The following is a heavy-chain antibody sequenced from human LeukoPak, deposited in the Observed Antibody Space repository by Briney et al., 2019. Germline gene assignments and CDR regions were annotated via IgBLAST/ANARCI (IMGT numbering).Heavy chain of an antibody. CDR1: GFTFSSYE. V-gene: IGHV3-48*03. Sequence: GGSLRLSCAASGFTFSSYEMNWVRQAPGKGLEWVSYISSSGSTIYYADSVKGRFTVSRDNSRDTLFLHMNSLRVEDTAIYYCARFVRLAGFYYYYMDVWGKGTTVTVSS. J-gene: IGHJ6*03. D-gene: IGHD6-19*01. CDR2: ISSSGSTI. CDR3: ARFVRLAGFYYYYMDV.